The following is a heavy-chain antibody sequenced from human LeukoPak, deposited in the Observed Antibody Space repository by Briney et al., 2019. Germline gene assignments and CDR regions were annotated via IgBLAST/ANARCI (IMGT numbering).Heavy chain of an antibody. J-gene: IGHJ4*02. CDR3: ARLRGAAWNFDY. Sequence: SETLSLTCTVSGASTNSGGYYWSWIRQPPGKGLEWIGYMYHSGSTNYNPSLKSRVTISVDTSKNQFSLKLSSVTAADTAVYYCARLRGAAWNFDYWGQGTLVTVSS. CDR1: GASTNSGGYY. CDR2: MYHSGST. V-gene: IGHV4-61*08. D-gene: IGHD3-10*01.